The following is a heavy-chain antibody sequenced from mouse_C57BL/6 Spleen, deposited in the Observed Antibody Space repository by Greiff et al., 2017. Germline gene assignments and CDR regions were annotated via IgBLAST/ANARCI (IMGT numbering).Heavy chain of an antibody. D-gene: IGHD1-1*01. CDR3: ARDYYGSSAY. J-gene: IGHJ3*01. V-gene: IGHV7-3*01. Sequence: EVKLVESGGGLVQPGGSLSLSCAASGFTFTDYYMSWVRQPPGKALEWLGFIRNKANGYTTEYSASVKGRFTISRDNSQSILYLQMNALRAEDSATYYCARDYYGSSAYWGQGTLVTVSA. CDR1: GFTFTDYY. CDR2: IRNKANGYTT.